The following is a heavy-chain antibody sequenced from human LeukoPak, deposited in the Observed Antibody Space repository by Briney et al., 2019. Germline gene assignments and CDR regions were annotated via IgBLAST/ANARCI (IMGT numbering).Heavy chain of an antibody. CDR2: MNPNSGNT. CDR3: ARGRTYYDFWSGYYDYYYYMDV. D-gene: IGHD3-3*01. V-gene: IGHV1-8*03. Sequence: ASVKASCKASGYTFTSYDINWVRQATGQGLEWMGWMNPNSGNTGYAQKFQGRVTITRNTSISTAYMELSSLRSEDTAVYYCARGRTYYDFWSGYYDYYYYMDVWGKGTTVTVSS. CDR1: GYTFTSYD. J-gene: IGHJ6*03.